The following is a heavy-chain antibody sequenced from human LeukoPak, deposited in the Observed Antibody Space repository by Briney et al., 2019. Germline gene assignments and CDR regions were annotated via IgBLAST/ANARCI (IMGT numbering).Heavy chain of an antibody. CDR3: ARELVSLGTGYFDL. J-gene: IGHJ2*01. V-gene: IGHV3-23*01. Sequence: PGGSLRLSCEASGFTFRTYGMTWVRQAPGKGLEWVSGITGSSTWTYYADSVKGRFTISRDNSKNTLHLQMDSLRAEDTAIYYCARELVSLGTGYFDLWGRGTLVTVSP. D-gene: IGHD7-27*01. CDR2: ITGSSTWT. CDR1: GFTFRTYG.